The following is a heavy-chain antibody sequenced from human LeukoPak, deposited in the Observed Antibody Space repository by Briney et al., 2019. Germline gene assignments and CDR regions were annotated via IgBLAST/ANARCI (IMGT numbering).Heavy chain of an antibody. CDR1: GFTFDDYA. Sequence: GGSLRLSCAASGFTFDDYAMHWVRHAPGKGLEWVAGISWNSGSIGYAVSVKGRFTISRDNGKNSLYLQMNSLRDEDTALYYWAKEPSYYYTRPLWGQGTLVTGSS. D-gene: IGHD3-22*01. J-gene: IGHJ4*02. V-gene: IGHV3-9*01. CDR3: AKEPSYYYTRPL. CDR2: ISWNSGSI.